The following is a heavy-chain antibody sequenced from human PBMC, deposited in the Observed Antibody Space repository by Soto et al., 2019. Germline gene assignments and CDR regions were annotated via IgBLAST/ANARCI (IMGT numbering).Heavy chain of an antibody. V-gene: IGHV4-4*02. Sequence: QVQLQESGPGLVKPSRTLSLTCAVSGGSISSSNWWSWVRQPPGKGLEWIGEIYHSGSTNYNPSLKSRVTISVDKSKNQFSLKLSSVTAADTAVYYCARGRDGSGSYYFGMGYFDYWGQGTLVTVSS. CDR2: IYHSGST. D-gene: IGHD3-10*01. J-gene: IGHJ4*02. CDR3: ARGRDGSGSYYFGMGYFDY. CDR1: GGSISSSNW.